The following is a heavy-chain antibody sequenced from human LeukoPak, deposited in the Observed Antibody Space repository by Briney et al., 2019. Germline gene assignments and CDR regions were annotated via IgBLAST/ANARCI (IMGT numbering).Heavy chain of an antibody. CDR2: ISGSGGST. CDR3: AKDQGPVGYSSSWPYYFDY. Sequence: GGSLRLSCAASGFTFSSYAMSWVRQAPGKGLEWVSAISGSGGSTYCADSVKGRFTISRDNSKNTLYLQMNSLRAEDTAVYYCAKDQGPVGYSSSWPYYFDYWGQGTLVTVSS. V-gene: IGHV3-23*01. J-gene: IGHJ4*02. CDR1: GFTFSSYA. D-gene: IGHD6-13*01.